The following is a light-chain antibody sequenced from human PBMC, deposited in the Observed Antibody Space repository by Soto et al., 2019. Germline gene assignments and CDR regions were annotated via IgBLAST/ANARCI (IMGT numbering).Light chain of an antibody. CDR2: RNN. V-gene: IGLV1-47*01. CDR3: AAWDDSLSAYVI. J-gene: IGLJ2*01. Sequence: QSVLTQPPSASGPPGQRVTISCSGSSSNIGSNYVYWYQQVPGTAPKLLIYRNNQRPSGVPDRFSGSKSGTSASLAITGLRSEDEADYYCAAWDDSLSAYVIFGGGTKLTVL. CDR1: SSNIGSNY.